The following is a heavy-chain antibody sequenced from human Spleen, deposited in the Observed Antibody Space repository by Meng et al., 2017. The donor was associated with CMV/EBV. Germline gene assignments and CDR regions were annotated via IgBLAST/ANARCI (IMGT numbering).Heavy chain of an antibody. CDR1: GYTFTGYY. CDR3: AREAIVVVVAATGWFDP. Sequence: QGQLVQAGAEGKKPGASVKVSCKASGYTFTGYYMHWVRQAPGQGLEWMGWINPNSGGTNYAQKFQGRVTMTRDTSISTAYMELSRLRSDDTAVYYCAREAIVVVVAATGWFDPWGQGTLVTVSS. V-gene: IGHV1-2*02. J-gene: IGHJ5*02. D-gene: IGHD2-15*01. CDR2: INPNSGGT.